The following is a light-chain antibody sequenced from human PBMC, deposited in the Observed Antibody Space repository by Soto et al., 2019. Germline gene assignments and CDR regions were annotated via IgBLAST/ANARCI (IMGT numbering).Light chain of an antibody. J-gene: IGKJ1*01. CDR3: QQYSTYSGT. Sequence: DIQMTQSPSTLSASVGDRATITCRASQSISSWLAWYQQKPGKAPKLLIYDASTLESGVPSRFSGSGFGTEFSLTISSLQPDDSATYYCQQYSTYSGTFGQGTKVDI. CDR1: QSISSW. V-gene: IGKV1-5*01. CDR2: DAS.